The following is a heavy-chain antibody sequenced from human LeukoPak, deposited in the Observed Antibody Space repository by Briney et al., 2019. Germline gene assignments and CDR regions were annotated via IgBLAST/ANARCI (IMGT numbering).Heavy chain of an antibody. CDR2: IIPIFGTA. D-gene: IGHD6-13*01. CDR3: ASDIAAAGENGYYYYGMDV. V-gene: IGHV1-69*13. Sequence: ASVKVSCKASGGTFSSYAISWVRQAPGQGLEWMGGIIPIFGTANYAQKFQGRVTITADESTSTAYMELSSLRSEDTAVYYRASDIAAAGENGYYYYGMDVWGKGTTVTVSS. J-gene: IGHJ6*04. CDR1: GGTFSSYA.